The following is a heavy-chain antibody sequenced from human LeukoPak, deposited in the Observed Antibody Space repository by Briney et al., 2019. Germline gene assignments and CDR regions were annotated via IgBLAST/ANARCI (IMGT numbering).Heavy chain of an antibody. Sequence: SVKVSCKASGGTFSSYAISWVRQAPGQGLEWMGGIIPIFGTANYAQKFQGRVTITTDESTSTAYMELSSLRSEDTAVYYCARGDPEVSVDRFAFDIWGQGTMVTVSS. V-gene: IGHV1-69*05. J-gene: IGHJ3*02. CDR2: IIPIFGTA. D-gene: IGHD5-12*01. CDR3: ARGDPEVSVDRFAFDI. CDR1: GGTFSSYA.